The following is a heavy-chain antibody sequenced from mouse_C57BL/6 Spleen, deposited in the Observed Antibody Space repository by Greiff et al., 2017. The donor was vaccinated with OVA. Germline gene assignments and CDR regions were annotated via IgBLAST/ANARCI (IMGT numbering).Heavy chain of an antibody. Sequence: QVQLQQPGAELVKPGASVKMSCKASGYTFTSYWITWVKQSHGQGLEWIGDIYPGSGSTNYNEKFKGKATLTVDTSSSTAYMQLSSLTSEDSAVYYCARGTGTGAMDYWGQGTSVTVSS. J-gene: IGHJ4*01. CDR1: GYTFTSYW. CDR2: IYPGSGST. V-gene: IGHV1-55*01. D-gene: IGHD4-1*01. CDR3: ARGTGTGAMDY.